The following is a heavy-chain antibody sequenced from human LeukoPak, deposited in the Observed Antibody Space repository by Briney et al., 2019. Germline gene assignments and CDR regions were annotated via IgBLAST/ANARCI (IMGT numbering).Heavy chain of an antibody. CDR2: ISSSGSTI. J-gene: IGHJ4*02. D-gene: IGHD1/OR15-1a*01. CDR1: GFTFSSYE. Sequence: GGSLRLSCAASGFTFSSYEMNWVRQAPGKGLEWVSYISSSGSTIYYADSVKGRFTISRDNAKNSLYLQMNSLRAEDTAVYYCARDLWFRGKLVQYDYWGQGTLVTVSS. CDR3: ARDLWFRGKLVQYDY. V-gene: IGHV3-48*03.